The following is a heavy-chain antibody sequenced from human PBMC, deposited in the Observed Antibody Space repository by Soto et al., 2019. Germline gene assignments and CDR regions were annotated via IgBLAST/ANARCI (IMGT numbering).Heavy chain of an antibody. CDR1: GFTFGNYA. D-gene: IGHD2-15*01. V-gene: IGHV3-23*01. CDR2: ITGIDGRT. CDR3: AKDRGPYCSGGICYPPSWFDP. J-gene: IGHJ5*02. Sequence: GGSLRLSCVGSGFTFGNYAMSWVRQAPGKGLEWVSSITGIDGRTYYADSVKGRFTISRDNPKNTLYLQMNNLRAEDTAMFYCAKDRGPYCSGGICYPPSWFDPWGQGTQVTVS.